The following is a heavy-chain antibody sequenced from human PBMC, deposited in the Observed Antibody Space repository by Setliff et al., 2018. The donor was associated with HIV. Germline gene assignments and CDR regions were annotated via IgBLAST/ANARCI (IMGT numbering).Heavy chain of an antibody. D-gene: IGHD3-3*01. V-gene: IGHV4-59*01. J-gene: IGHJ5*02. Sequence: SETLSLTCTVSGASISSYYWRWIRQPPGKGLEWIGDIYYSGNPHFNPSLKSRVTISLDTSKNQVFLKLTSVTAADTAVYYCARDLGRITLSGVNEGWFDPWGQGTLDTVSS. CDR3: ARDLGRITLSGVNEGWFDP. CDR1: GASISSYY. CDR2: IYYSGNP.